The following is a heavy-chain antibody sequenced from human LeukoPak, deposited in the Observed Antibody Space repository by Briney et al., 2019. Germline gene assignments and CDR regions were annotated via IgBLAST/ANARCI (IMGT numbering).Heavy chain of an antibody. CDR2: ISSSSSYI. CDR3: ARGPSGYHNT. CDR1: GFTFSSYS. D-gene: IGHD5-12*01. V-gene: IGHV3-21*01. Sequence: GGSLRLSCAAPGFTFSSYSMNWVRQAPGKGLEWVSSISSSSSYIYYADSVKGRFTISRDNAKNSLYLQMNSLRAEDTAVYYCARGPSGYHNTGGQGTLVTVSS. J-gene: IGHJ4*02.